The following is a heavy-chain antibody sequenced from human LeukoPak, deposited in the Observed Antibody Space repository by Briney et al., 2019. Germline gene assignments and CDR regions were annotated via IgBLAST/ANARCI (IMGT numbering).Heavy chain of an antibody. CDR3: ARDGGSGSYYYYGMDV. J-gene: IGHJ6*02. D-gene: IGHD3-10*01. CDR1: GYTFTSYD. Sequence: GASVKVSCKASGYTFTSYDIDWVRQATGQGLEWMGWMNPNSGNTGYAQKFQGRVTITRNTSISTAYMELSSLRSDDTAVYYCARDGGSGSYYYYGMDVWGQGTTVTVSS. CDR2: MNPNSGNT. V-gene: IGHV1-8*03.